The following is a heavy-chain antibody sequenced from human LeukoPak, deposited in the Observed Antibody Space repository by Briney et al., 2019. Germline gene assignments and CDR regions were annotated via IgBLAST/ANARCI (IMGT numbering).Heavy chain of an antibody. J-gene: IGHJ6*03. V-gene: IGHV1-69-2*01. CDR1: GYTFSDYY. CDR3: ATGPYYYMDV. CDR2: IDPEDGKV. Sequence: ASVKTSCKASGYTFSDYYMRWMQQAPGKGFEWMGRIDPEDGKVTYAEKFRDRVTITADSSTDTSYLELSSLTSEDTAVYFCATGPYYYMDVWGKGTTVTVSS.